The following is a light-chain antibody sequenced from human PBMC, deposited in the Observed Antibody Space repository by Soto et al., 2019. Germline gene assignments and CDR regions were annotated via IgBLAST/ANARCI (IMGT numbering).Light chain of an antibody. J-gene: IGKJ1*01. Sequence: DIQMTQSPSTLSASVGDRVTITCRASQSISDWLAWYQQKPGKAPKLLIYKASSLESGVPSRFSGSGSGTDFTLTTSSLQPDDFATYYCQQYNSYSRTFGQGTKVEV. V-gene: IGKV1-5*03. CDR3: QQYNSYSRT. CDR2: KAS. CDR1: QSISDW.